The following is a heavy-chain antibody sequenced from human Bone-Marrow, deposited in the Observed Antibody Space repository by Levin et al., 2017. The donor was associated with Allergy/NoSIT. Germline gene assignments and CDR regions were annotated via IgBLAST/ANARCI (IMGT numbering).Heavy chain of an antibody. CDR1: GFTFSDHH. CDR3: ARDIGVAGFLDS. D-gene: IGHD6-19*01. Sequence: GGSLRLSCAASGFTFSDHHMGWIRQAPGKGLEWISYITGSDTITYYAESVEGRFTIARDNAKNSLYLQMNGLRAEDPAVYYCARDIGVAGFLDSWGQGTLVTVTS. V-gene: IGHV3-11*01. J-gene: IGHJ5*01. CDR2: ITGSDTIT.